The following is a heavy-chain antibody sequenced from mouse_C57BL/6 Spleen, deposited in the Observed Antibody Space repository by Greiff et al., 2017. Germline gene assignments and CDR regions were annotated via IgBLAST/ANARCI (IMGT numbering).Heavy chain of an antibody. J-gene: IGHJ2*01. CDR1: GFSLTSYG. CDR2: IWSGGST. CDR3: ARTPHYYGSSYGAFDY. D-gene: IGHD1-1*01. V-gene: IGHV2-2*01. Sequence: QVQLKQSGPGLVQPSQSLSITCTVSGFSLTSYGVHWVRQSPGKGLEWLGVIWSGGSTDYNAAFISRLSISKDNSKTQVFFKMNSLQAEDTAIYYCARTPHYYGSSYGAFDYWGQGTTLTVSS.